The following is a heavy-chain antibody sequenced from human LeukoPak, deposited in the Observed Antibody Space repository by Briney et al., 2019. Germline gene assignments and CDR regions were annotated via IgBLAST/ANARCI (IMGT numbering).Heavy chain of an antibody. CDR3: TTVCCGGDSARY. J-gene: IGHJ4*02. CDR2: IKSKTDGGTT. Sequence: GGSLRLSCAASGFTFSNAWISWVRQAPGKGLEWIGRIKSKTDGGTTDYAASVKGRFTISRDDSKNTLYLQMNSLKTEDTAVYYCTTVCCGGDSARYWGQGTLVTVSS. CDR1: GFTFSNAW. V-gene: IGHV3-15*01. D-gene: IGHD2-21*02.